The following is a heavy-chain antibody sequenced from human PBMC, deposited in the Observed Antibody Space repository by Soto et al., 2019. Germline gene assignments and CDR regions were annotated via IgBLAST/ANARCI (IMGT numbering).Heavy chain of an antibody. Sequence: LRLSCAASGFTFSSYAMHWVRQAPGKGLEWVAVISYDGSNKYYADPVKGRFTISRDNSKNTLYLQMNSLRAEDTAVYYCARDSTMIVVVSCMDVWGQGTTVTVSS. J-gene: IGHJ6*02. V-gene: IGHV3-30-3*01. CDR1: GFTFSSYA. D-gene: IGHD3-22*01. CDR2: ISYDGSNK. CDR3: ARDSTMIVVVSCMDV.